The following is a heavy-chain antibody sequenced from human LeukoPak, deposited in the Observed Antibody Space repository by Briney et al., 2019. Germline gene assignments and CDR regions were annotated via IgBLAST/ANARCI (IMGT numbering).Heavy chain of an antibody. Sequence: GWSLRLSCAASGFTFSSYWMHWVRQAPGKGLVSVSRINSDGRSTSYADSVKGRFTISIDNAKNALYLQMHSLRGEETAVYYCARGSITGVEYVFDYWGQGTLVSVSS. CDR1: GFTFSSYW. CDR3: ARGSITGVEYVFDY. CDR2: INSDGRST. J-gene: IGHJ4*02. D-gene: IGHD1-20*01. V-gene: IGHV3-74*01.